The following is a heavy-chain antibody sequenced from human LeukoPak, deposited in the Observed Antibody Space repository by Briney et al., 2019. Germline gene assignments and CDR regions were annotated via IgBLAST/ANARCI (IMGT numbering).Heavy chain of an antibody. CDR1: GYTFTGYF. V-gene: IGHV1-2*02. CDR3: ARLTAVAHRGFDC. Sequence: EASVRVSCKAAGYTFTGYFLHWVRQAPGQGPEWMGWINPDTGETDSAQKFQGRVTLTRDTSIGTAYMELSSLESDDTAVYYCARLTAVAHRGFDCWGQGSLVSVSS. J-gene: IGHJ4*02. CDR2: INPDTGET. D-gene: IGHD6-19*01.